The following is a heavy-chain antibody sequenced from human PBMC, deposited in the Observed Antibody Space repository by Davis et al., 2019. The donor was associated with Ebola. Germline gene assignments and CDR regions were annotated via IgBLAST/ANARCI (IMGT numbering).Heavy chain of an antibody. Sequence: PGGSLRLSCAASGFTFSSYWMSWVRQAPGKGLEWVANIKQDGNEKYYVDSVKGRFTISRDNAKNSVYLQMNSLRVEDTAVYYCARATLGPDYWGQGTLVTVSS. CDR1: GFTFSSYW. V-gene: IGHV3-7*03. CDR2: IKQDGNEK. D-gene: IGHD3-16*01. CDR3: ARATLGPDY. J-gene: IGHJ4*02.